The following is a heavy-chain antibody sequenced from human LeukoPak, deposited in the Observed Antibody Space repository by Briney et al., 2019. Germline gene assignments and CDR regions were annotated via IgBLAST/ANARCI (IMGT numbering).Heavy chain of an antibody. CDR2: INHSGST. CDR1: GGSFSGYY. J-gene: IGHJ4*02. Sequence: SETLSLTCAVYGGSFSGYYWSWIRQPPGKGLEWVGEINHSGSTNYNPSLKSRVTISVDTSKNQFSLKLSSVTAADTAVYYCARAEVGATFDYWGQGTLVTVSS. D-gene: IGHD1-26*01. CDR3: ARAEVGATFDY. V-gene: IGHV4-34*01.